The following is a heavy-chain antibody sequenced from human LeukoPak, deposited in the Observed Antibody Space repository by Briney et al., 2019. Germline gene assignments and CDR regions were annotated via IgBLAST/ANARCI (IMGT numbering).Heavy chain of an antibody. CDR2: VSFDERNK. V-gene: IGHV3-30*04. CDR3: AKGTPPDFWSGYLGY. Sequence: GGSLRLSCAGSGFSLSSYAMHWVRQAPGKGLEWVSFVSFDERNKNYADSVRGRFTISRDNSKNTLYLQMNGLRAEDTAVYYCAKGTPPDFWSGYLGYWGQGTLVTVSS. D-gene: IGHD3-3*01. J-gene: IGHJ4*02. CDR1: GFSLSSYA.